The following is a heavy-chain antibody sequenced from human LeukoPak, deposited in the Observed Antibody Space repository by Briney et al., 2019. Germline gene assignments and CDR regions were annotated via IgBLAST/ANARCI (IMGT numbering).Heavy chain of an antibody. J-gene: IGHJ4*02. CDR2: ISSSSSYI. D-gene: IGHD1-7*01. CDR3: ARGITGTTGIDY. Sequence: GGSLRLSCAASGFTFSSYSMKRVRQAPGKGLEWVSSISSSSSYIYYADSVKGRFTISRDNAKNSLYLQMNSLRAEDTAVYYCARGITGTTGIDYWGQGTLVTVSS. V-gene: IGHV3-21*01. CDR1: GFTFSSYS.